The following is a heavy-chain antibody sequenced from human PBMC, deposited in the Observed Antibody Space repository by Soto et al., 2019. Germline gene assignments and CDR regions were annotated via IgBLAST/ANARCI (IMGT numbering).Heavy chain of an antibody. CDR1: GGSISSGGYY. D-gene: IGHD3-10*01. Sequence: QVQLQESGPGLVKPSQTLSLTCTVSGGSISSGGYYWSWIRQHPGKGLEWIGYIYYSGSTYYNPSLKSRVTASVARSENQFSLKLSSVTAADTAVYYCARAGDTVYGTNDAFDIWGQGTMVTVSS. V-gene: IGHV4-31*03. J-gene: IGHJ3*02. CDR3: ARAGDTVYGTNDAFDI. CDR2: IYYSGST.